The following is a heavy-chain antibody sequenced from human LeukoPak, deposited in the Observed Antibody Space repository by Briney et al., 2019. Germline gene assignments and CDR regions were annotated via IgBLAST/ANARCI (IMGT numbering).Heavy chain of an antibody. Sequence: PSETLSLTCAVSGDSISSSRYYWGWIRQPPGKGLEWIGYIYYSGSTNYNPSLKSRVTISVDTSKNQFSLKLSSVTAADTAVYYCARGDVVVAANPLSYWGQGTLVTVSS. CDR2: IYYSGST. J-gene: IGHJ4*02. CDR1: GDSISSSRYY. CDR3: ARGDVVVAANPLSY. D-gene: IGHD2-15*01. V-gene: IGHV4-61*05.